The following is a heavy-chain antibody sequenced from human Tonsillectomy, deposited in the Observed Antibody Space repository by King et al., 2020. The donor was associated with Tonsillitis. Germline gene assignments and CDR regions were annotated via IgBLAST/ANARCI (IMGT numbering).Heavy chain of an antibody. J-gene: IGHJ4*02. CDR2: ISYDGRHE. V-gene: IGHV3-30*18. CDR1: GFIFSNYA. CDR3: AKAAGFEAASGVYDY. Sequence: VQLVESGGGVVQPGRSLRVSCAASGFIFSNYAVHWVRQAPGKGPEWVAIISYDGRHESYADSVRGRFTISRDNANNTLYLHMNSLRPDDTAVYSCAKAAGFEAASGVYDYWGQGTLVTVSS. D-gene: IGHD6-13*01.